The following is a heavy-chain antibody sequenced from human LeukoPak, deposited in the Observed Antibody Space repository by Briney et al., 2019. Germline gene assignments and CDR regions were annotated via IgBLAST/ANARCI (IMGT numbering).Heavy chain of an antibody. D-gene: IGHD5-18*01. CDR3: ARLEAAMGVFDY. CDR2: IYYSGST. J-gene: IGHJ4*02. CDR1: GGSISSSSYY. V-gene: IGHV4-39*01. Sequence: SETLSLTCTVSGGSISSSSYYWGWIRQPPGKGLEWIGSIYYSGSTYYNPSLKSRVTLSVDTSKNQFSLKLSSVTAADTAVYYCARLEAAMGVFDYWGQGTLVTVSS.